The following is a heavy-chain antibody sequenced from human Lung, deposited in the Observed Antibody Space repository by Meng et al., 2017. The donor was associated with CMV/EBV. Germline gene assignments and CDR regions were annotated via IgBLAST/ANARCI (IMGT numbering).Heavy chain of an antibody. J-gene: IGHJ4*02. D-gene: IGHD1-7*01. CDR2: ISSSSSYI. CDR1: GFTFSSYN. Sequence: EFGGGLVKPGGSLRLSCAASGFTFSSYNMNWVRQAPGKGLEWVSSISSSSSYIYYADSVKGRFTISRDNAKNSLYLQMNSLRAEDTAVYYCARDPGWNYGFWGQGTLVTVSS. CDR3: ARDPGWNYGF. V-gene: IGHV3-21*01.